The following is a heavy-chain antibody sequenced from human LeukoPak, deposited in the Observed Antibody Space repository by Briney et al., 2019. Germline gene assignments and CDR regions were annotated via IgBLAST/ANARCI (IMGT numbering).Heavy chain of an antibody. Sequence: GSVKVSCKASGYTFTGYYMHWVRQAPGQGLEWMGWINPNSGGTNYAQKFQGRVTMTRDTSISTAHMELSRLRSDDTAVYYCARDSSWGTYYFDYWGQGTLVTVSS. J-gene: IGHJ4*02. CDR3: ARDSSWGTYYFDY. CDR2: INPNSGGT. V-gene: IGHV1-2*02. CDR1: GYTFTGYY. D-gene: IGHD6-13*01.